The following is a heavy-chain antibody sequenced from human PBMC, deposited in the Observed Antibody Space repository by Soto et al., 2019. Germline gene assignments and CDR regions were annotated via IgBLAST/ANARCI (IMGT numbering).Heavy chain of an antibody. V-gene: IGHV4-39*01. CDR2: IHYSGGA. J-gene: IGHJ5*02. D-gene: IGHD3-10*01. CDR1: GGSITNNDYY. CDR3: ARRTPLYASESSRFDP. Sequence: SETLSLTCIVSGGSITNNDYYWGWIRRPPGKGLEWIGTIHYSGGASCNPSLKSRVIISADTSKNQFSLRLSSVTAADTAVYYCARRTPLYASESSRFDPWGQGALVTVSS.